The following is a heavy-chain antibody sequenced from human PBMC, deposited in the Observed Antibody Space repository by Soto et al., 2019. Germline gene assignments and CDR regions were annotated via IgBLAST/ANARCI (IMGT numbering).Heavy chain of an antibody. Sequence: PGGSLRLSCAASGFTFSSYWMHWVRQAPGKGLVWVSRINSDGSSTSYADSVKGRFTISRDNAKNTLYLQMNSLRAEDTAVYYCASSYYDFWSGYPFDVWGQGTTVTVSS. CDR1: GFTFSSYW. CDR2: INSDGSST. CDR3: ASSYYDFWSGYPFDV. J-gene: IGHJ6*02. D-gene: IGHD3-3*01. V-gene: IGHV3-74*01.